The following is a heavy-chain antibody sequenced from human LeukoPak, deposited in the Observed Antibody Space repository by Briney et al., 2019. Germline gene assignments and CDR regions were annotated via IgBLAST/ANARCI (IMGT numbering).Heavy chain of an antibody. V-gene: IGHV1-2*02. CDR1: GYTFTGYY. J-gene: IGHJ4*02. CDR3: ARDLGISGWYAPPLGYCDF. D-gene: IGHD6-19*01. CDR2: INPNSGDT. Sequence: ASVKVSCKASGYTFTGYYMHWVRQAPGQGLEWMGWINPNSGDTNYAQKFQGRVTMTRDTSISTAYMELGRLRSDDTAVYYCARDLGISGWYAPPLGYCDFWGQGTLVTVSS.